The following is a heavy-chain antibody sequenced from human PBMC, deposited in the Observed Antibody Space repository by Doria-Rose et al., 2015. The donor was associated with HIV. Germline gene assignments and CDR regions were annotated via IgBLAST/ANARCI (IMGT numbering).Heavy chain of an antibody. CDR2: IVSDDER. CDR3: ARIKSSRWYHKYYFDF. J-gene: IGHJ4*02. CDR1: GVSLSSPGMG. V-gene: IGHV2-26*01. D-gene: IGHD6-13*01. Sequence: ETGPVLVKPTETLTLTCTVSGVSLSSPGMGVSWIRQPPGKALEWLAHIVSDDERSYKTSLKSRLTIYRGTSKSQVVLTMTDMDPVDTATYYCARIKSSRWYHKYYFDFWGQGTLVIVSA.